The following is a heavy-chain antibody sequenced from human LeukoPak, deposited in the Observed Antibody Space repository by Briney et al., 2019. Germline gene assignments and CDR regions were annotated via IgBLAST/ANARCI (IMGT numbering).Heavy chain of an antibody. V-gene: IGHV3-48*03. Sequence: GGSLRLSCAASEFSISSYEMNWVRQAPGKGLEWVSYISSSGDTIYYADSVKGRFTISRDNAKNSLYLQMNSLRVEDTAVYYCARVAGNFYYYMDVWGKGTMVTISS. CDR2: ISSSGDTI. CDR1: EFSISSYE. D-gene: IGHD1-14*01. J-gene: IGHJ6*03. CDR3: ARVAGNFYYYMDV.